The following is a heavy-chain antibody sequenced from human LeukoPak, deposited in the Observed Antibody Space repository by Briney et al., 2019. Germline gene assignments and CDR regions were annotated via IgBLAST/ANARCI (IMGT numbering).Heavy chain of an antibody. Sequence: SVKVSCKASGGTFSSYDISWVRQAPGQGLEWMGGIMPMFGKANYAQKFQGRVTTTADKATSTAYMELSSLRSEDTAVYYCAGGRTDIVVVPATLRNYYFDYRGQGTLVTVSS. D-gene: IGHD2-2*01. CDR3: AGGRTDIVVVPATLRNYYFDY. CDR2: IMPMFGKA. V-gene: IGHV1-69*06. J-gene: IGHJ4*02. CDR1: GGTFSSYD.